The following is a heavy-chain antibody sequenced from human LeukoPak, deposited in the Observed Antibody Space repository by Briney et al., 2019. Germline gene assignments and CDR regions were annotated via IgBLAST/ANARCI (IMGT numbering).Heavy chain of an antibody. CDR2: INPSGGST. CDR1: GYTFTSYY. V-gene: IGHV1-46*01. Sequence: ASVKVSCKASGYTFTSYYMHWVRQAPGQGLEWMGIINPSGGSTSYAQKFQGRVTMTRDTSTSTVYMELSSLRSEDTAVYYCARGDTVATMGYYYYGMDVWGQGTTVTVSS. J-gene: IGHJ6*02. D-gene: IGHD5-12*01. CDR3: ARGDTVATMGYYYYGMDV.